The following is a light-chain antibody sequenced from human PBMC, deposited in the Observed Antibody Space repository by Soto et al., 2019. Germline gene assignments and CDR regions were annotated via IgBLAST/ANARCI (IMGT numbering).Light chain of an antibody. J-gene: IGKJ4*01. Sequence: EIVLTQSPATLSLSPGERAALSCRASQSVSSYLAWYQQKLGQAPRLLIYDASKRATGIPARFSGSGSGTDFTLTISSLAPEDFEVYFCQQRSNWPSTFGGGTKVEI. CDR2: DAS. CDR3: QQRSNWPST. V-gene: IGKV3-11*01. CDR1: QSVSSY.